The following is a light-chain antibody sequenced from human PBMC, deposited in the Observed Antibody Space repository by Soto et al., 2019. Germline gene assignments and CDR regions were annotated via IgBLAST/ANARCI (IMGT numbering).Light chain of an antibody. V-gene: IGLV2-14*01. Sequence: QSVLTQPASVSGSPGQSITISCTGTSSDVGGYNYVSWYQQHPGKAPKLMIYEVRNRPSGVSNRFSGAKSGNTASLTISGVQAEGEADYYCSSYTSSSTLEFGGGTKLTVL. CDR1: SSDVGGYNY. J-gene: IGLJ2*01. CDR3: SSYTSSSTLE. CDR2: EVR.